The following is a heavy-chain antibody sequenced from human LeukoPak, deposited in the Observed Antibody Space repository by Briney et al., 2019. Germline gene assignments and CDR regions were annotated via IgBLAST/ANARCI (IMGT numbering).Heavy chain of an antibody. J-gene: IGHJ2*01. Sequence: PSETLSLTCGVYGGSFSGYYYSWIRQPPGKGLEWIGEINHSGYTNYNPSLKSRVTISVDTSKNHFSLKLGSVTAADTAVYSCARRPYDSSGYYYVNWFFDLWGRGTLVTVSS. V-gene: IGHV4-34*01. CDR1: GGSFSGYY. CDR3: ARRPYDSSGYYYVNWFFDL. D-gene: IGHD3-22*01. CDR2: INHSGYT.